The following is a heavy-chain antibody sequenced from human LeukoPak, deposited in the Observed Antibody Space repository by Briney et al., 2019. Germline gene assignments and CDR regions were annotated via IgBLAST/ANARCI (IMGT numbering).Heavy chain of an antibody. D-gene: IGHD3-9*01. V-gene: IGHV1-18*01. Sequence: ASVKVSCTASGYTFIRYGINWVRQDPGQGLEWMGWNTAYNGNTNYAQKLQGRVTMTTDTSTSTAYMELRSLRSDDTAVYYCARAGYDTLTLAPDPANDYWGQGTLVTVSS. J-gene: IGHJ4*01. CDR1: GYTFIRYG. CDR2: NTAYNGNT. CDR3: ARAGYDTLTLAPDPANDY.